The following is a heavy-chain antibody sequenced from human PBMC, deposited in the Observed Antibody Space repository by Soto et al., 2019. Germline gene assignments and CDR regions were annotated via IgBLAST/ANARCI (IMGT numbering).Heavy chain of an antibody. J-gene: IGHJ6*02. CDR1: GFAFSSYG. CDR3: ARSGDFEYYYAMDV. Sequence: QVQLVESGGGVVQPGRSLRLSCAASGFAFSSYGMHWVRQAPGKGPEWVAVIWYDGSNKYYADSVKGRFTISRDNSKNTLDLQMNSLRAEDTALYYCARSGDFEYYYAMDVWGQGTTVTVSS. D-gene: IGHD4-17*01. V-gene: IGHV3-33*01. CDR2: IWYDGSNK.